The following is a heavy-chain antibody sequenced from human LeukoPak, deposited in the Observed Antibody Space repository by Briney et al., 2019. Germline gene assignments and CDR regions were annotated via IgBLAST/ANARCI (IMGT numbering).Heavy chain of an antibody. V-gene: IGHV1-2*02. CDR3: VRDSGDYYMDV. Sequence: GASVKVSCKASGYTFIGHYIHWLRQAPGQGLEWMGWINPNGGGTIYAQGFQGRVTMTRNLSISTVYMELRRLTSGDTAMYYCVRDSGDYYMDVGGNGTAVTVSS. J-gene: IGHJ6*03. D-gene: IGHD4-17*01. CDR1: GYTFIGHY. CDR2: INPNGGGT.